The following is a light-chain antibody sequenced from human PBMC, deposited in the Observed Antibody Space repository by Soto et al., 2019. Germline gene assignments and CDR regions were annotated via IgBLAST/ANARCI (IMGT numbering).Light chain of an antibody. CDR3: QQSYDVRLS. J-gene: IGKJ4*01. V-gene: IGKV1-39*01. CDR2: AAS. CDR1: QSISNH. Sequence: DIQMTQSPSSLSASVEDRVIITCRASQSISNHLNWYQQKPGKAPKLLIFAASSLQSGVPSRFSGSRSGPDFTLTISSLQPEDFATYYCQQSYDVRLSFGGGTKV.